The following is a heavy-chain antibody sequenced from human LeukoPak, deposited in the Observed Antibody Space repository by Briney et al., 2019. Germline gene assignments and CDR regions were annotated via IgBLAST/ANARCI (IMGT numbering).Heavy chain of an antibody. V-gene: IGHV3-23*01. CDR3: AKGGLSITIFGVVINWFDP. CDR2: ISGSGGSP. Sequence: PGGSLRLSCAASGFTFSSYAMTWVRQAPGKGLEWVSAISGSGGSPYYADSVKGRFTISRDNSKNTLYLQMNSLRAEDTAVYYCAKGGLSITIFGVVINWFDPWGQGTLVTVSS. D-gene: IGHD3-3*01. CDR1: GFTFSSYA. J-gene: IGHJ5*02.